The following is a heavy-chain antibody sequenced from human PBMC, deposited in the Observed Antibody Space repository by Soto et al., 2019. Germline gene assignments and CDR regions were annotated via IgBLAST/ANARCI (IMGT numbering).Heavy chain of an antibody. Sequence: QVQLVQSGAEVKKPGASVKVSCKASGYTFTSYGISWVRXAPGQGLEWMGWISAHNGNTKYVQKLQGRVTMTTDTXXXXXXXXXXXXXXXDXAXYYCARDPEIFDYWGQGTLVTVSS. D-gene: IGHD3-10*01. J-gene: IGHJ4*02. CDR3: ARDPEIFDY. V-gene: IGHV1-18*01. CDR2: ISAHNGNT. CDR1: GYTFTSYG.